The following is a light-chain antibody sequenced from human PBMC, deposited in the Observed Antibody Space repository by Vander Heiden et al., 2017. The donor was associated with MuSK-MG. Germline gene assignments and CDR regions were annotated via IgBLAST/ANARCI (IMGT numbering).Light chain of an antibody. Sequence: EIVLTQSPGTLSLSPGERATLSCRASQSVSSSYLAWYQQKPGRAPRLLIYGASTRATGTPDRFGGSGSGTDFTLTITRLEPEDFAVYYCQQDSSSPDTFGQGTKVEIE. CDR2: GAS. CDR1: QSVSSSY. CDR3: QQDSSSPDT. J-gene: IGKJ1*01. V-gene: IGKV3-20*01.